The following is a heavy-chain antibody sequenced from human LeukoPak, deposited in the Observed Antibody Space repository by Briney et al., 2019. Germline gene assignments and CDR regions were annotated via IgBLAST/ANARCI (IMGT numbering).Heavy chain of an antibody. J-gene: IGHJ4*02. Sequence: PSETLSLTCTVSGGSISSSSYYWGWIRQPPGKGLEWIGSIYYSGSTYYNPSLKSRVTISVDTSKNQFSLKLSSVTAADTAVYYCARERKTSGSLYYWGQGTLVTVSS. CDR1: GGSISSSSYY. D-gene: IGHD1-26*01. CDR2: IYYSGST. V-gene: IGHV4-39*07. CDR3: ARERKTSGSLYY.